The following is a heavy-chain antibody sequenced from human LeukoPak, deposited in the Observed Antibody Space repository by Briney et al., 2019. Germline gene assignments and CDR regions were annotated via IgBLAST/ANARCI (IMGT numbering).Heavy chain of an antibody. J-gene: IGHJ6*02. CDR1: GYTFTGYY. D-gene: IGHD6-19*01. CDR3: ARDHSSGPSGYGMDV. CDR2: INPNSGGT. Sequence: ASVNVSFKASGYTFTGYYMHWVRQAPGQGLEWMGWINPNSGGTNYAQKFQGRVTMTRDTSISTAYMELSRLRSDDTAVYYCARDHSSGPSGYGMDVWGQGTTVTVSS. V-gene: IGHV1-2*02.